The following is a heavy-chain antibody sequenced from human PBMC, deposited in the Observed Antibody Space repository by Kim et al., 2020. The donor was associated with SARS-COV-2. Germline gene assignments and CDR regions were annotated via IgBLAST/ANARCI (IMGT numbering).Heavy chain of an antibody. CDR1: GYSFTSYF. Sequence: ASVKVSCKASGYSFTSYFMHWVRQAPGQGLEWMGIINSNDGSTSYAQRFQGRVTITRDTSTSTVYMELSSLRSEDTAVYYCARSNSKYCRSSSCYRVFDYWGQGTLVTVSS. V-gene: IGHV1-46*01. J-gene: IGHJ4*02. CDR3: ARSNSKYCRSSSCYRVFDY. CDR2: INSNDGST. D-gene: IGHD2-2*02.